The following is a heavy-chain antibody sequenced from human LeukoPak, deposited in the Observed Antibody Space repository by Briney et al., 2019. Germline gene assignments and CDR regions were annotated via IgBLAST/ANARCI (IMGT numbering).Heavy chain of an antibody. CDR1: GGTFSSYA. D-gene: IGHD3-10*01. CDR3: AREGGSGSYSLFDY. Sequence: SVNVSCKASGGTFSSYAISWVRQAPGQGLEWMGGIIPIFGTANYAQKFQGRVTITTDKYTSTAYMELSSLRSEDTAVYYCAREGGSGSYSLFDYWGQGTLVTVSS. CDR2: IIPIFGTA. V-gene: IGHV1-69*05. J-gene: IGHJ4*02.